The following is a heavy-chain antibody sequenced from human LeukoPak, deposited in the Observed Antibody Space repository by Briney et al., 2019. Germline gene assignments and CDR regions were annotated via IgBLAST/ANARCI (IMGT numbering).Heavy chain of an antibody. CDR3: ARHLAAAANY. J-gene: IGHJ4*02. CDR1: GGSISSSSYY. D-gene: IGHD6-13*01. Sequence: SETLSLTCTVSGGSISSSSYYWGWIRQPPGKGLEWIGSIHYSGSTNYNPSLKSRVTISVDTSKNQFSLKLSSVTAADTAVYYCARHLAAAANYWGQGTLVTVSS. V-gene: IGHV4-39*01. CDR2: IHYSGST.